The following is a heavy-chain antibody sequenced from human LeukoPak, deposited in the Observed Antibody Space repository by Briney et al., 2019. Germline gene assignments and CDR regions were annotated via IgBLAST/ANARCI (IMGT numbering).Heavy chain of an antibody. Sequence: SETLSLTCTVSGGSISSYYWSWIRQPPGKGLEWIGYIYYRGSTTYNPSLKSRVTISLQTSKNQFSLRLTSVTAADTAVYYCARVAFTREYYFDYWGQGTPVTVSS. CDR1: GGSISSYY. CDR3: ARVAFTREYYFDY. J-gene: IGHJ4*02. V-gene: IGHV4-59*01. CDR2: IYYRGST. D-gene: IGHD3-3*01.